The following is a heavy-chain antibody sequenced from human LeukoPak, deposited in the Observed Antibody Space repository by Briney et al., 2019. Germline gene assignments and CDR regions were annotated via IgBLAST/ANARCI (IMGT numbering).Heavy chain of an antibody. CDR3: ARAGEDWQWDFDY. Sequence: ASVKVSCKASGFTFTSYDINWVRQATGQGLEWMGWMNPNSGNTGYAQKFQGRVTMTRNTSISTAYMELSSLRSEDTAVYYCARAGEDWQWDFDYWGQGTLVTVSS. V-gene: IGHV1-8*01. CDR1: GFTFTSYD. D-gene: IGHD3-16*01. J-gene: IGHJ4*02. CDR2: MNPNSGNT.